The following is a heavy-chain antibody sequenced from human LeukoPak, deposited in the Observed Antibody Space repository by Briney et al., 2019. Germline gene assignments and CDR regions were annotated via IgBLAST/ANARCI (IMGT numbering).Heavy chain of an antibody. D-gene: IGHD3-10*01. J-gene: IGHJ5*02. Sequence: GGSLRLSCAVSGFTFSNYGMHWVRQAPGKGLERVAFIRYDGSNKFYPDSVKGRFTISRDNSKNTLYLQMNSLRAEDTAVYYCAKDSRARQFGEFLSRAPQYNWFDPWGQGTLVTVSS. CDR1: GFTFSNYG. V-gene: IGHV3-30*02. CDR2: IRYDGSNK. CDR3: AKDSRARQFGEFLSRAPQYNWFDP.